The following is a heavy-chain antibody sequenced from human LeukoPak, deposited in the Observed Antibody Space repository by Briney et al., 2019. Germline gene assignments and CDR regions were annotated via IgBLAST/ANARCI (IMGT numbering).Heavy chain of an antibody. V-gene: IGHV4-38-2*02. D-gene: IGHD6-6*01. CDR2: IYHSGST. J-gene: IGHJ3*02. Sequence: SETLSLTCTVSGYSITSPNYWGWIRQPPGKGLEWIGSIYHSGSTYYNSSLKSRVTISVDTSKNQFSLKLSSVTAAAMAVYYCARVSSSDAFDIWGQGTMVTVSS. CDR1: GYSITSPNY. CDR3: ARVSSSDAFDI.